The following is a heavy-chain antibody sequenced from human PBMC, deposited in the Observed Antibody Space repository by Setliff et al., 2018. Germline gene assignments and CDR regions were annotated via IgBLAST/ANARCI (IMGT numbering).Heavy chain of an antibody. CDR3: ARVGVYYYDSSGYHRSPYYYYYGMDV. V-gene: IGHV1-18*01. D-gene: IGHD3-22*01. CDR2: ISAYNGNT. CDR1: GYTFTSYG. J-gene: IGHJ6*02. Sequence: ASVKVSCKASGYTFTSYGISWVRQAPGHGLEWMGWISAYNGNTNYAQKLLGRVTMTTDTSTSTAYMELRSLRSDDTAVYYCARVGVYYYDSSGYHRSPYYYYYGMDVWGQGTTVTVSS.